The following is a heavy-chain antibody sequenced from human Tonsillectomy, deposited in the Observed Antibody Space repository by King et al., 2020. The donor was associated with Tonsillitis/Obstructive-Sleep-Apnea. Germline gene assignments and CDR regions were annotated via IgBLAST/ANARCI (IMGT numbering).Heavy chain of an antibody. CDR1: GLTLTNIY. Sequence: VQLVESGGGLVKPGGSLRLSCAASGLTLTNIYMNWVRQPPGKGLEWVGRIKSRTDGGTTDYAAPVNGRFTISRDDLKNTVYLQMNSLQTEDTAVYYCATGSGFYYSYWGQGTLVTVSS. CDR2: IKSRTDGGTT. D-gene: IGHD3-3*01. J-gene: IGHJ4*02. V-gene: IGHV3-15*07. CDR3: ATGSGFYYSY.